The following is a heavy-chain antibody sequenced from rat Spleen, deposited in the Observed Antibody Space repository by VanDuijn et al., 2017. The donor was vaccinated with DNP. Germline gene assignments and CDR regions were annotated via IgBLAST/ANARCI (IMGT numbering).Heavy chain of an antibody. D-gene: IGHD5-1*01. CDR1: GITFSNSG. V-gene: IGHV5-19*01. CDR3: ARVQLGYYALDA. J-gene: IGHJ4*01. Sequence: EVQLVESGGGLVQPGRSLKLSCAASGITFSNSGMHWIRQAPTKGLEWVATISYEGSSTYYRDSVKGRFTISRDNAKSILYLQMDSLRSEETATYYCARVQLGYYALDAWGQGTSVTVSS. CDR2: ISYEGSST.